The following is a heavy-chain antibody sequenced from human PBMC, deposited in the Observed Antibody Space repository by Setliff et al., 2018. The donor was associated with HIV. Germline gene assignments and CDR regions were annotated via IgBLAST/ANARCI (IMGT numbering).Heavy chain of an antibody. CDR3: AREGDGIDY. CDR1: GASISTTTYY. V-gene: IGHV4-39*02. J-gene: IGHJ4*02. CDR2: IHYTGNT. D-gene: IGHD2-21*02. Sequence: SETLSLTCTVSGASISTTTYYWGWIRQPPGKGLEWIGSIHYTGNTYNTPSLKRRLTISVDASKNQISLKLTSVTAADTAIYFCAREGDGIDYWGQGILVTVSS.